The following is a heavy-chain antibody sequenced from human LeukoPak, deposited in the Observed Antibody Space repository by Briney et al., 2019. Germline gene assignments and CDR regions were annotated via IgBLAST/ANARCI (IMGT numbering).Heavy chain of an antibody. D-gene: IGHD3-22*01. J-gene: IGHJ3*02. CDR2: IYYSGST. Sequence: SETLSLTCTVSGGSISSYYWSWIRQPPGKGLEWIGYIYYSGSTNYNPSLKSRVTISVDTSKNQFSPKLSSVTAADTAVYYCARVGGYYDSSGLSNDAFDIWGQGTMVTVSS. V-gene: IGHV4-59*01. CDR1: GGSISSYY. CDR3: ARVGGYYDSSGLSNDAFDI.